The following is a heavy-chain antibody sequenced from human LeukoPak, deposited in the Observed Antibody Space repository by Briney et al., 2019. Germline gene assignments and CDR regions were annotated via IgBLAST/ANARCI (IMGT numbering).Heavy chain of an antibody. Sequence: PGGSLRLSCAASGFTFSSYAMHWVRQAPGKGLEWVAVISYDGSNKYYADSVKGRFTISRDNSKNTLYLQMNSLRAEDTAVYYCARDGMGHYDSSGYWPGYYFDYWGQGTLVTVSS. V-gene: IGHV3-30*04. D-gene: IGHD3-22*01. CDR3: ARDGMGHYDSSGYWPGYYFDY. CDR1: GFTFSSYA. J-gene: IGHJ4*02. CDR2: ISYDGSNK.